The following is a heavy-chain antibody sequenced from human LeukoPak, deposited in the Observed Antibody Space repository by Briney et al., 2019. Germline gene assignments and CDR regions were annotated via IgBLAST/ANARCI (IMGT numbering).Heavy chain of an antibody. CDR3: ARDMITFGGPLEPAFDI. CDR1: GFTVSSNS. J-gene: IGHJ3*02. D-gene: IGHD3-16*01. CDR2: INWNGGST. V-gene: IGHV3-20*04. Sequence: GGSLRLSCTVSGFTVSSNSMSWVRQAPGKGLEWVSGINWNGGSTGYADSVKGRFTISRDNAKNSLYLQMNSLRAEDTALYYCARDMITFGGPLEPAFDIWGQGTMVTVSS.